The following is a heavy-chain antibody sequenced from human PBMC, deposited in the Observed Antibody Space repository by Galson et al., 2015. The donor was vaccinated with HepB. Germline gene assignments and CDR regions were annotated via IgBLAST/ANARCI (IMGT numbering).Heavy chain of an antibody. D-gene: IGHD6-19*01. CDR3: AKEGGIAVAGTELDY. V-gene: IGHV3-23*01. Sequence: SLRLSCAASGFTFSSYAMSWVRQAPGKGLERVSAISGSGGSAYYADSVKGRFTISRDNSKNTLYLQMNSLRAEDTAVYYCAKEGGIAVAGTELDYWGQGTLVTVSS. CDR1: GFTFSSYA. CDR2: ISGSGGSA. J-gene: IGHJ4*02.